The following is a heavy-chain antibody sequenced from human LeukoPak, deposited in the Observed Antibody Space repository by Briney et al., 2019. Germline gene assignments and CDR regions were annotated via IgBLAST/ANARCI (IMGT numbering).Heavy chain of an antibody. J-gene: IGHJ4*02. CDR2: TSYDGNHT. Sequence: GGSLRLSCATSGFTFSNYALHWVRQAPGKGLEWVAVTSYDGNHTYYADSVKGRFTISRDNSKNTLYLQMNSLKVEDTAVYYCARGLSEHDYWGQGTLVTVSS. CDR1: GFTFSNYA. CDR3: ARGLSEHDY. D-gene: IGHD1-14*01. V-gene: IGHV3-30*04.